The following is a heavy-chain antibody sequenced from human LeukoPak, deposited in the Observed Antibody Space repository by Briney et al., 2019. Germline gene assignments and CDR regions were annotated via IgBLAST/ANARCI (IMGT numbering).Heavy chain of an antibody. J-gene: IGHJ4*02. Sequence: GGSLRLSCAASGFTFSSYEMNWVRQAPGKGLEWVSYISSSGSTIYYADSVKGRFTISRDNPKNSLYLQMNSLRADDTAVYYCATGIYSSGYWGQGTLVTVSS. CDR2: ISSSGSTI. V-gene: IGHV3-48*03. CDR3: ATGIYSSGY. D-gene: IGHD6-19*01. CDR1: GFTFSSYE.